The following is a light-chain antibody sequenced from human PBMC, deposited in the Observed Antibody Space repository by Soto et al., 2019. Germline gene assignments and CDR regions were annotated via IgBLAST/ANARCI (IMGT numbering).Light chain of an antibody. CDR1: SSDVGGYTS. CDR3: CSYESSTAFV. V-gene: IGLV2-14*01. Sequence: QSALTQPASVSGSPGQSITISCAGTSSDVGGYTSASWFQQHSGKAPKLIIYEVDKPPAGVSKRFSGPRSGNTAVLTISGLQPDDDGEYYCCSYESSTAFVFGSGTKLTVL. J-gene: IGLJ1*01. CDR2: EVD.